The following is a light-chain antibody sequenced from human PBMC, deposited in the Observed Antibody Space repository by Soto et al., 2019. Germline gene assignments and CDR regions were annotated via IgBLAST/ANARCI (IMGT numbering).Light chain of an antibody. CDR2: WAS. V-gene: IGKV4-1*01. Sequence: IVMTQSPDSLAVSLGERATITCKSSQSLLYGSDNKNYLAWYQQKPAQSPKLLIYWASTRESGVPDRFSVSGSGTDFTLTISSLQAEDVAIYYCQQFLSTRTFGLGTKVEIK. J-gene: IGKJ1*01. CDR1: QSLLYGSDNKNY. CDR3: QQFLSTRT.